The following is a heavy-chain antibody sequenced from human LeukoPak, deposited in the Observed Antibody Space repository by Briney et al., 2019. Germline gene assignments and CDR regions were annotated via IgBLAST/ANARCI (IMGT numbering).Heavy chain of an antibody. Sequence: ASVTVSFRTSGYTFINYQIHWVRQAPDQGLEWMGRINSNSGATVFAQKFQGRVTMTRDTSINTVYMELSSLEFDDTAVYYCTRTWWTEACSSSSCFTPDFDYWGQGTPVTVSS. CDR3: TRTWWTEACSSSSCFTPDFDY. D-gene: IGHD2-2*02. CDR1: GYTFINYQ. V-gene: IGHV1-2*06. CDR2: INSNSGAT. J-gene: IGHJ4*02.